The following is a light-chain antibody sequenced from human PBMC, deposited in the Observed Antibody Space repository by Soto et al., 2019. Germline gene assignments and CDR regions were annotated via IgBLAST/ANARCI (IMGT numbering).Light chain of an antibody. J-gene: IGLJ2*01. CDR1: SGSVSTNYY. CDR3: VLYMGSDISGV. V-gene: IGLV8-61*01. CDR2: NTN. Sequence: QTVVTQEPSFSVSPGGTVTLTCGLTSGSVSTNYYPSWYQQTPGQAPRTLIYNTNTRSSGVPDRFSGSILGNKAALTITGAQADDESDYYCVLYMGSDISGVFGVGTKLTVL.